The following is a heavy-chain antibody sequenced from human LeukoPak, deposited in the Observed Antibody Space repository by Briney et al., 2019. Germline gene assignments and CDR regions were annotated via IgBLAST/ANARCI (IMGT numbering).Heavy chain of an antibody. J-gene: IGHJ4*02. V-gene: IGHV4-39*02. Sequence: SETLSLTCSVSGGSINSRPYYWGWIRQPPGKGLEWIGNIYYSGSTYYNPSLKSRVTISLDTSKNHFSLTLSTVTAADTAVYYCARGVGYDDTLGSYFGFFDNWGQGTLVTVSS. CDR1: GGSINSRPYY. D-gene: IGHD3-22*01. CDR3: ARGVGYDDTLGSYFGFFDN. CDR2: IYYSGST.